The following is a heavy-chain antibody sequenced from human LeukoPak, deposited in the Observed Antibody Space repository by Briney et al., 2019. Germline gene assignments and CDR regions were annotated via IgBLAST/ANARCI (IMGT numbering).Heavy chain of an antibody. D-gene: IGHD6-13*01. CDR2: IWYDGSNK. Sequence: GRSLRLSCAASGFTFSSYGMHRVRQAPGKGLEWVAVIWYDGSNKYYADSVKGRFTISRDNSKNTLYLQMNSLRAEDTAVYYCARDRIAAAGSRWFDPWGQGTLVTVSS. CDR3: ARDRIAAAGSRWFDP. J-gene: IGHJ5*02. CDR1: GFTFSSYG. V-gene: IGHV3-33*01.